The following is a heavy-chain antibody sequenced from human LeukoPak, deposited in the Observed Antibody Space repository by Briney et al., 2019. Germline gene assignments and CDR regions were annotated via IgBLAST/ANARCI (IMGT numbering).Heavy chain of an antibody. Sequence: SETLSLTCTVSGGSISSSSYYWGWIRQPPGKGLEWIGSIYYSGSTYYNPSLKSRVTISVDTSKNQFSLKLSSVTAADTAVYYCARAPTSGSTDYWGQGTLVTVSS. CDR1: GGSISSSSYY. V-gene: IGHV4-39*07. J-gene: IGHJ4*02. CDR2: IYYSGST. D-gene: IGHD1-26*01. CDR3: ARAPTSGSTDY.